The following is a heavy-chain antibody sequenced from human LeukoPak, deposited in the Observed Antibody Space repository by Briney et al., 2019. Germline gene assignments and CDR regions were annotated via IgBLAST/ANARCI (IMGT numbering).Heavy chain of an antibody. CDR3: ARSPQLLGWFDP. CDR2: IIPILGIA. J-gene: IGHJ5*02. CDR1: GGTFSSYA. D-gene: IGHD2-2*01. V-gene: IGHV1-69*04. Sequence: SVKVSCKASGGTFSSYAIIWVRQAPGQGLEWMGRIIPILGIANYAQKFQGRVTITADKSTSTAYMELSSLRSEDTAVYYCARSPQLLGWFDPWGQGTLVTVSS.